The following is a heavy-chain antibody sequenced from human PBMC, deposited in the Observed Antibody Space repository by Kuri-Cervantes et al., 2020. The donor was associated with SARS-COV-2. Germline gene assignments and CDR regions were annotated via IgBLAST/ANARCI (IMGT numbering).Heavy chain of an antibody. V-gene: IGHV3-15*01. CDR3: TTVGERITIFGVVIGHDY. D-gene: IGHD3-3*01. CDR1: GFTFSNAW. CDR2: IKSKTDGGTT. Sequence: LSLTCAASGFTFSNAWMSWVRQAPGKGLEWVGRIKSKTDGGTTDYAAPVKGRFSISRDDSKNTLYRQMNSLKTEDTAVYYCTTVGERITIFGVVIGHDYWGQGTLVTVSS. J-gene: IGHJ4*02.